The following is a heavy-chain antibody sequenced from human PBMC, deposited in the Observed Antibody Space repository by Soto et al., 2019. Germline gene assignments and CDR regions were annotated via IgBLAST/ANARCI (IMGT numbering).Heavy chain of an antibody. CDR1: GYTCTSYW. V-gene: IGHV1-46*01. J-gene: IGHJ5*02. CDR2: INPSGGST. CDR3: AVERGAADRRGWFDP. D-gene: IGHD6-13*01. Sequence: SVRSSYRASGYTCTSYWTHCERQAPVQGLEWMGIINPSGGSTSYAQKFQGRVTMTRDTSTSTVYMELSSLRSEDTAVYYCAVERGAADRRGWFDPWGQGTLVTVSS.